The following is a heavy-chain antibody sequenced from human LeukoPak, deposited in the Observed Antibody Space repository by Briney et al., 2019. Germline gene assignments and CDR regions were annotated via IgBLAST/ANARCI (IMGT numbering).Heavy chain of an antibody. CDR1: GGTFSSYA. D-gene: IGHD3-22*01. CDR2: IIPILGIA. Sequence: SVKVSCKASGGTFSSYAISWVRQAPGQGLEWMGRIIPILGIANYAQKFQSRVTITADKSTSTAYMELSSLSSEDTAVYYCARVLRGYHFDYWGQGTLVTVSS. J-gene: IGHJ4*02. V-gene: IGHV1-69*04. CDR3: ARVLRGYHFDY.